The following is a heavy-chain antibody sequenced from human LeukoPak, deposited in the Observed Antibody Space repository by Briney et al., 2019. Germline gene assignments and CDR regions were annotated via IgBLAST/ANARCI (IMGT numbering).Heavy chain of an antibody. V-gene: IGHV3-74*01. CDR2: IYSDGSRT. J-gene: IGHJ3*02. Sequence: GGSLRLSCAASGFTFSSYWMHWVRHGPGKGLVWVSRIYSDGSRTTYADSVKGRFTISGDNAKNTLYLQMNSLRAEDTAVYYCARSGRGGAFDIWGHGTMVTVSS. D-gene: IGHD1-26*01. CDR3: ARSGRGGAFDI. CDR1: GFTFSSYW.